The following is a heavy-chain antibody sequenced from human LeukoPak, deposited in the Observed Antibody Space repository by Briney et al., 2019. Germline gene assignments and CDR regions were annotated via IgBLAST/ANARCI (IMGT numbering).Heavy chain of an antibody. Sequence: PGGSLRLSCAASGFTFNNYNINWVRQAPGKGLEWVANIKPDGSEKYYVDSVKGRLTISRDNAKNSVYLQMKSLRVEDTAVYYCARDKYGGTDYWGQGTLVTVSS. J-gene: IGHJ4*02. V-gene: IGHV3-7*01. CDR3: ARDKYGGTDY. CDR2: IKPDGSEK. D-gene: IGHD2-8*01. CDR1: GFTFNNYN.